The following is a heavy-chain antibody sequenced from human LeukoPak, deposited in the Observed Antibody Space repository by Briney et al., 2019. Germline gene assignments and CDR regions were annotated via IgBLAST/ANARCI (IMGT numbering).Heavy chain of an antibody. J-gene: IGHJ4*02. CDR3: AKDPLRRREQQTSYFDY. Sequence: GGSLRLSCAASGFTFSNYGMHWVRQAPGKGLEWVTFIRYDGSDTYYADSVKGRFTISRDNSKNTLYLQMNSLRVEDTAVYYCAKDPLRRREQQTSYFDYWGQGTLVTVSS. V-gene: IGHV3-30*02. CDR2: IRYDGSDT. CDR1: GFTFSNYG. D-gene: IGHD6-13*01.